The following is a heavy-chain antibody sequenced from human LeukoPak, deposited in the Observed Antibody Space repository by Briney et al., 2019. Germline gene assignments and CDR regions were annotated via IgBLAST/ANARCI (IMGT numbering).Heavy chain of an antibody. J-gene: IGHJ3*02. CDR2: IYSDNT. D-gene: IGHD3-9*01. CDR3: ALRLNILTSSYAFDI. V-gene: IGHV3-53*01. CDR1: GFTVSSNS. Sequence: GGSLRLSCTVSGFTVSSNSMSWVRQAPGKGLEWVSFIYSDNTHYSDSVKGRFTISRDNSKNTLYLQMNSLRAEETAVYYCALRLNILTSSYAFDIWGQGTMVTVSS.